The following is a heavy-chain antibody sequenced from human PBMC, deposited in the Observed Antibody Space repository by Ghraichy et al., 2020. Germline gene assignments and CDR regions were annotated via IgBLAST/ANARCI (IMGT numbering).Heavy chain of an antibody. D-gene: IGHD1-26*01. CDR3: ARGESYGFDY. CDR2: IRYDGGSI. J-gene: IGHJ4*02. V-gene: IGHV3-30*02. CDR1: GITCSYCG. Sequence: GGSLRLSCEASGITCSYCGIHWVRQAPGKGLEWVSFIRYDGGSIYYADSVKGRFTISRDNSKNTLCLQMNSLRAEDTAVYYCARGESYGFDYWGQGVPVTVSS.